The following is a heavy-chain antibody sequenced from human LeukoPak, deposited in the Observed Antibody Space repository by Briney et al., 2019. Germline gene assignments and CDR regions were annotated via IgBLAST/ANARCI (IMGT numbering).Heavy chain of an antibody. J-gene: IGHJ6*03. CDR2: ISSSSSYI. CDR1: GFTFSSYS. D-gene: IGHD6-19*01. CDR3: ARDEKGIAVAGIFGYYYYYMDV. Sequence: GGSLRLSCAASGFTFSSYSMNWVRQAPGKGLEWVSSISSSSSYIYYADSVKGRFTISRDNAKNSLYLQMNSLRAEDTAVYYCARDEKGIAVAGIFGYYYYYMDVWGKGTTVTVSS. V-gene: IGHV3-21*01.